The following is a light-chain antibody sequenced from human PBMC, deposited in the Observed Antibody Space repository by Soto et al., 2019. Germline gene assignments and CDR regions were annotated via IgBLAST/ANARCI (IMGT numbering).Light chain of an antibody. CDR3: QTWGTGYD. CDR2: LNSDGSH. V-gene: IGLV4-69*01. J-gene: IGLJ1*01. CDR1: SGHSSYA. Sequence: QLVLTQSPSASASRGASVKLTCTLSSGHSSYAIAWHQQQPEKGPRYLMKLNSDGSHSKGDGIPDRFSGSSSGAERYLTISSIQSEDEADYYGQTWGTGYDFGTGTKLNVL.